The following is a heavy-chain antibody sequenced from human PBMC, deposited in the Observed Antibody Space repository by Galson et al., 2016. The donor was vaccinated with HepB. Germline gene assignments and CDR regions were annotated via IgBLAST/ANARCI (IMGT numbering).Heavy chain of an antibody. V-gene: IGHV3-66*01. D-gene: IGHD6-19*01. Sequence: CAASGFTVSSHYMTWVRQAPGKGLEWVSVLYSSGSTYYADSVKGRFTISRDNANNTLFLQANSLRVEDTAVYYCARGGYTSGRAGTFDLWGQGTVVTVSS. CDR2: LYSSGST. J-gene: IGHJ3*01. CDR3: ARGGYTSGRAGTFDL. CDR1: GFTVSSHY.